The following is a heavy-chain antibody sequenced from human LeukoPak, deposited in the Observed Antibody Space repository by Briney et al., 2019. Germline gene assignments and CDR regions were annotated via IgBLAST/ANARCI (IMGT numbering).Heavy chain of an antibody. J-gene: IGHJ4*02. CDR1: GYSFTIYW. V-gene: IGHV5-51*01. D-gene: IGHD5-18*01. Sequence: GESLKISCKGSGYSFTIYWIGWVRQMPGKGLEWMGIIYPGDSDTRYSPSFQGQVTISADKSISTAYLQWSSLKASDTAMYYCARANINYGYSNLFGFWGQGTLVTVSS. CDR3: ARANINYGYSNLFGF. CDR2: IYPGDSDT.